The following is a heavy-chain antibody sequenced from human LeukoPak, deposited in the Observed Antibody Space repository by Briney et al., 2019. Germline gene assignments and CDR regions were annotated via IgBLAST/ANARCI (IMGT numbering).Heavy chain of an antibody. CDR1: GYAFSSYG. CDR2: ISAYDGNT. D-gene: IGHD3-16*01. V-gene: IGHV1-18*01. J-gene: IGHJ6*03. CDR3: ARVYTTGDYYMDV. Sequence: GASVKVSCKASGYAFSSYGFSWVRQAPGQGLEWMGWISAYDGNTKSVEKLQGRVTMTTDTSTTTAYMELRSLRSDDTAVYYCARVYTTGDYYMDVWGKGTTVTVSS.